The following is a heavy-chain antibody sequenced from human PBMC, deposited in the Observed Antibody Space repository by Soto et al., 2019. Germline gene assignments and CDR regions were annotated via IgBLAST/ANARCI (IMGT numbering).Heavy chain of an antibody. CDR3: AKDTEPDENDDKKTTTTVGPY. V-gene: IGHV3-23*01. D-gene: IGHD4-4*01. CDR1: GFTFSSLA. Sequence: PGGSLRLSCAASGFTFSSLAMSWVRQAPGKGLEWVSAISGSGGSTYYADSVKGRFTISRDNSKNTLYLQMNSLRAEDTAVYYCAKDTEPDENDDKKTTTTVGPYWGQGTLVTVSS. J-gene: IGHJ4*02. CDR2: ISGSGGST.